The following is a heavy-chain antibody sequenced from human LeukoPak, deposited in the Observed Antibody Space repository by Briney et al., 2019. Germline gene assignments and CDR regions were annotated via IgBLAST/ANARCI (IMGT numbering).Heavy chain of an antibody. CDR2: INSDGTMT. CDR1: GFTLRNYW. Sequence: GGSLRLSCGVSGFTLRNYWMHWVRQAPGKGLVWVSRINSDGTMTNYADSVKGRFTISSDNSKNTLYLQMNSLKAEDTAIYYCARAQDYCSGSTCYGYFQYWGQGTLVTVSS. D-gene: IGHD2-15*01. V-gene: IGHV3-74*01. J-gene: IGHJ1*01. CDR3: ARAQDYCSGSTCYGYFQY.